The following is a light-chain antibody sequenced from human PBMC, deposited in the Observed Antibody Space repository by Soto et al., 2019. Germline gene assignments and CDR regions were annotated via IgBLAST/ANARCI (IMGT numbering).Light chain of an antibody. J-gene: IGKJ2*01. V-gene: IGKV3-15*01. Sequence: EIVMTQSPATLSVSPGERATLSCRASQSVSSNLAWYQQKPGQAPRLLIYGASTRATGIPDRFSGSGSGKEFTLSISSLQPEDFAVYFCQQYNNWRSYTFGQGTKLEIK. CDR2: GAS. CDR3: QQYNNWRSYT. CDR1: QSVSSN.